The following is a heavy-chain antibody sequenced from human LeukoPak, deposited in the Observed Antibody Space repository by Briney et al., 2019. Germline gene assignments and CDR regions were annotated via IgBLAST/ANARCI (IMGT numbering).Heavy chain of an antibody. CDR2: ISAYNGNT. D-gene: IGHD4-17*01. V-gene: IGHV1-18*01. CDR1: GYTFTSYG. CDR3: ARDRAVTGLSDY. J-gene: IGHJ4*02. Sequence: ASVKVSCKASGYTFTSYGISWVRQAPGQGLEWMGWISAYNGNTNYAQKLQGRVTMTTDISTSTAYMELRSLRSDDTAVYYCARDRAVTGLSDYWGQGTLVTVSS.